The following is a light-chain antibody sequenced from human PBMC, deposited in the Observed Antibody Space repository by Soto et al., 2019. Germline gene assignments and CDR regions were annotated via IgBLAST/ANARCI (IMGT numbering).Light chain of an antibody. CDR2: GAS. CDR1: QSVSSSY. J-gene: IGKJ1*01. CDR3: QQYGSSPWWT. V-gene: IGKV3-20*01. Sequence: EIVLTHSPGTLSLSPGERATLSCRASQSVSSSYLAWYQQKPGQAPRLLIYGASSRATGIPDRFSGSGSGTDFTLTISRLEPEDFAVYYCQQYGSSPWWTFGQGTKV.